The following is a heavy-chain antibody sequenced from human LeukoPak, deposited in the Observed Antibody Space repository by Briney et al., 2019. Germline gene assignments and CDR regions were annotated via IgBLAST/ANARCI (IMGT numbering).Heavy chain of an antibody. CDR3: AKVPQYYYDSSGYLAY. CDR1: GFTFSSYG. D-gene: IGHD3-22*01. V-gene: IGHV3-30*18. Sequence: GGSLRLSCAASGFTFSSYGMHWVRQAPGKGLEWVAVISYDGSNKYYADSVKGRFTTSRDNSKNTLYLQMNSLRAEDTAVYYCAKVPQYYYDSSGYLAYRGQGTLVTVSS. J-gene: IGHJ4*02. CDR2: ISYDGSNK.